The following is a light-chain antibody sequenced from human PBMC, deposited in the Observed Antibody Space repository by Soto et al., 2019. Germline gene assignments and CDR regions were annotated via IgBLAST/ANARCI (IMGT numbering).Light chain of an antibody. CDR1: SSDVGGYNY. CDR3: CSYAGSYSWV. Sequence: QSVLTQPRSVSGSPGQSVTLSCTGTSSDVGGYNYVSWYQQHAGKAPKLMIFDVNKRPSGVPDRFSGSESGNTASLTISGLQAEDEADYYCCSYAGSYSWVFGGGTKLTVL. CDR2: DVN. J-gene: IGLJ2*01. V-gene: IGLV2-11*01.